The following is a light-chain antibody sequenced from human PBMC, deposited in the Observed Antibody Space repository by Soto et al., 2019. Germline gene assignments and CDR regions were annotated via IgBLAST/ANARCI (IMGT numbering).Light chain of an antibody. CDR3: LLNTGDAWV. CDR2: STS. J-gene: IGLJ3*02. CDR1: TGAVTRDSY. Sequence: QAVVTQEPSLTVSPGGTVTLTCASSTGAVTRDSYSNWFQQKPGQTLRALIYSTSQKHSWTPARFSGSLFGGKAALTLSAVQPEDEADYYCLLNTGDAWVFGGGTKVTVL. V-gene: IGLV7-43*01.